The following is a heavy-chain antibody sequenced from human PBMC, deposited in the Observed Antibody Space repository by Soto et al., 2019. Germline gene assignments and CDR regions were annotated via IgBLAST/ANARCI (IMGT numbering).Heavy chain of an antibody. CDR3: ARLRSVGYYYYYMDV. V-gene: IGHV4-59*08. D-gene: IGHD3-16*01. CDR1: NGSINSYH. J-gene: IGHJ6*03. CDR2: IYYSGST. Sequence: TSETLSLTCTVSNGSINSYHWSWIRQPPGKRLEWIGYIYYSGSTNYNPSLKSRVTILVDTSKNQFSLKLSSVTAADTAVYHCARLRSVGYYYYYMDVWGKGTTVTVSS.